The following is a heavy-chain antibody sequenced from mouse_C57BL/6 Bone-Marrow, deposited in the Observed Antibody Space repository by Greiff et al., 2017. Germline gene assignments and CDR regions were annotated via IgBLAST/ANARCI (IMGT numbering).Heavy chain of an antibody. CDR3: ASGSYYYGSSPWFAY. CDR1: GFTFSDYG. J-gene: IGHJ3*01. V-gene: IGHV5-17*01. D-gene: IGHD1-1*01. CDR2: ISSGSSTI. Sequence: EVKLEESGGGLVKPGGSLKLSCAASGFTFSDYGMHWVRQAPEKGLEWVAYISSGSSTIYYADTVKGRFTIARDNAKNTLFLQMTSLRSEDTAMYYCASGSYYYGSSPWFAYWGQGTLVTVSA.